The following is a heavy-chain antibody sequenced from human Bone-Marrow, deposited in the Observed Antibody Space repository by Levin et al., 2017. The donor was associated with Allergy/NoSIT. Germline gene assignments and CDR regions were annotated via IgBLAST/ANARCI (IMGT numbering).Heavy chain of an antibody. V-gene: IGHV5-10-1*01. CDR1: GFRFTSYW. CDR2: IDPSNSYT. CDR3: ARQLGGYKYYFDY. Sequence: ASVKVSCQVSGFRFTSYWITWVRQLPGKGLEWMGRIDPSNSYTDYSPSFQGHVTISVDKSVSAAYLQWSSLKASDTAMYYCARQLGGYKYYFDYWGQGTLVAVSS. J-gene: IGHJ4*02. D-gene: IGHD5-24*01.